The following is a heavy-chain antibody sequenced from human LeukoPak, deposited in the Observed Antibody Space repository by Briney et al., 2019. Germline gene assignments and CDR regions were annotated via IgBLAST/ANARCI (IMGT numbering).Heavy chain of an antibody. CDR2: ISWNSGSI. Sequence: PGRSLRLSCAASGFAFDDYAMHWVRQAPGKGLEWVSGISWNSGSIGYADSVKGRFTISRDNAKNSLYLQMNSLRAEDTAVYYCARRDRVTIFGVVIILGFDYWGQGTLVTVSS. CDR1: GFAFDDYA. V-gene: IGHV3-9*01. CDR3: ARRDRVTIFGVVIILGFDY. D-gene: IGHD3-3*01. J-gene: IGHJ4*02.